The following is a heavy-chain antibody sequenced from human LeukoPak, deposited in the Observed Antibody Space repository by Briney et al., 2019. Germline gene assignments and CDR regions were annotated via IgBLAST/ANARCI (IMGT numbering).Heavy chain of an antibody. D-gene: IGHD3-10*01. V-gene: IGHV1-18*01. CDR2: ISAYNGKT. CDR1: GYTFNIYY. J-gene: IGHJ4*02. Sequence: ASVKVSCKASGYTFNIYYIIWVRQAPGQGLEWMGWISAYNGKTNYAQKLQGRITMTTDTSTTTAYMELRSLRSDDTAVYYCARVKEIFGSGSYLGDYWGQGTLVTVPS. CDR3: ARVKEIFGSGSYLGDY.